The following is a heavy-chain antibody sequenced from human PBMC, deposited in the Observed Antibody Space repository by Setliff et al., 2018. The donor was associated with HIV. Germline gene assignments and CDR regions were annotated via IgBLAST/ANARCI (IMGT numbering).Heavy chain of an antibody. CDR3: ARLLQDCNYAFDI. CDR1: GGSIVRYD. V-gene: IGHV4-4*09. D-gene: IGHD2-15*01. CDR2: IYSSGST. J-gene: IGHJ3*02. Sequence: PSETLSLTCTVSGGSIVRYDWTWRRQPPGKGLEWIGYIYSSGSTNYNPSLKSRVIISVDTSKMQLSLKLRSVTAADTALYYCARLLQDCNYAFDIWVQGPMVPVSS.